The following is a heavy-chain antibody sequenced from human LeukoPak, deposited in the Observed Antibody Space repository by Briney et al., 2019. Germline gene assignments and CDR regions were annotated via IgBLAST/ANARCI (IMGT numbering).Heavy chain of an antibody. V-gene: IGHV3-11*01. CDR3: ARDSHYYGSGSYYNVPFDY. D-gene: IGHD3-10*01. CDR1: GLTFSAYY. Sequence: GGSLRLSCAASGLTFSAYYMTWIRQAPGKGLEWVSHISRSGSSIYYADSVKGRFTISRDNAKNSLYLQMNSLRAEDTAVYYCARDSHYYGSGSYYNVPFDYWGQGTLVTVSS. J-gene: IGHJ4*02. CDR2: ISRSGSSI.